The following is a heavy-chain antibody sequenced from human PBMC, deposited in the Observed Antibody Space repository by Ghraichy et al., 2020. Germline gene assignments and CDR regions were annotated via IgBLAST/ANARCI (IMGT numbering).Heavy chain of an antibody. CDR3: ARDSRGARYFDY. D-gene: IGHD1-26*01. CDR2: IYSGGTT. V-gene: IGHV3-53*01. Sequence: GESLNISCAASGFTVSSSYMSWVRQVPGKGLEWISVIYSGGTTYYADSVKGRFTISRDNSKNTLYLQMNSLRADHTAVNYCARDSRGARYFDYWGQGTLVTVSS. CDR1: GFTVSSSY. J-gene: IGHJ4*02.